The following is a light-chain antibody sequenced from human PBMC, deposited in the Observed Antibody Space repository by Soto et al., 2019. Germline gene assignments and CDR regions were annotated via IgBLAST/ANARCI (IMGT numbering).Light chain of an antibody. CDR1: QSVSSN. V-gene: IGKV3-15*01. CDR3: QQYNNWPPGT. CDR2: GAS. Sequence: EIVMTQSPATLSVYPGERATLSCRASQSVSSNLAWYQQKPGQAPRLLIYGASTRATGIPARFSGSGSGTEFTLTISSLQSEDFADYYCQQYNNWPPGTFGQGTKVEIK. J-gene: IGKJ1*01.